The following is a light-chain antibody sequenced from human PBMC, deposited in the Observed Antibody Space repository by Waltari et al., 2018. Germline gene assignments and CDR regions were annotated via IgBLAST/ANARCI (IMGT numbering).Light chain of an antibody. CDR3: QHYGSPVPT. Sequence: IVLTQSPGTLSLSPGERATLYCRASQSVSNSYLAWYQQKLGQAPRLLLYGASSRATGIPNRFTGSGSGTDSTLTITKLQPEDFAVYYCQHYGSPVPTFGPGTKVDIK. J-gene: IGKJ3*01. V-gene: IGKV3-20*01. CDR1: QSVSNSY. CDR2: GAS.